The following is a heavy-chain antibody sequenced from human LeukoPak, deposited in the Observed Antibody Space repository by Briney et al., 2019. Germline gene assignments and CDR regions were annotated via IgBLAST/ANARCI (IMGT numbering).Heavy chain of an antibody. CDR3: ARLSRPTMIEQWFDP. J-gene: IGHJ5*02. D-gene: IGHD3-22*01. CDR1: GYSFTSYW. CDR2: IYPGDSDT. Sequence: TGESLKISCQVSGYSFTSYWIGWVRQMPGKGLEWMGIIYPGDSDTRYSPSFQGQVTISADKSISTAYLQWSSLKASDTAMYYCARLSRPTMIEQWFDPWGQGTLVTVSS. V-gene: IGHV5-51*01.